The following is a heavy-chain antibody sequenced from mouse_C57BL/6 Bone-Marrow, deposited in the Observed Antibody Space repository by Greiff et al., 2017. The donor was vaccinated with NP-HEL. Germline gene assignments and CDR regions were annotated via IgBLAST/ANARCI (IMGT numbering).Heavy chain of an antibody. Sequence: EVKLQESGAELVRPGASVKLSCTASGFNIKDDYMHWVKQRPEQGLEWIGWIDPENGDTEYASKFQGKATITADTSSNTAYLQLSSLTSEDTAVYYCTTGGYSWFAYWGQGTLVTVSA. J-gene: IGHJ3*01. CDR3: TTGGYSWFAY. CDR2: IDPENGDT. D-gene: IGHD2-3*01. CDR1: GFNIKDDY. V-gene: IGHV14-4*01.